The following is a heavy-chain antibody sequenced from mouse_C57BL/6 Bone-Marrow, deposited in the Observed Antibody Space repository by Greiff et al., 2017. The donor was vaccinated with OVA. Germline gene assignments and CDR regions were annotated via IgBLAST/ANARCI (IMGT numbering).Heavy chain of an antibody. V-gene: IGHV1-19*01. CDR3: ARGLRREGFDY. CDR1: GYTFTDYY. CDR2: INPYNGGT. D-gene: IGHD2-4*01. Sequence: EVQLQQSGPVLVKPGASVKMSCKASGYTFTDYYMNWVKQSHGKSLEWIGVINPYNGGTSYNQKFKGKATLTVDKSSSTAYMELNSLTSEDSAVYYCARGLRREGFDYWGQGTTRTVAS. J-gene: IGHJ2*01.